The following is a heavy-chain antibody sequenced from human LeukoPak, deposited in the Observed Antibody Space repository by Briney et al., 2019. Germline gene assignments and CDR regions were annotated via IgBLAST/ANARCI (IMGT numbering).Heavy chain of an antibody. CDR1: GYTFTAYR. CDR2: INPNSGGT. J-gene: IGHJ4*02. Sequence: ASVKVSCKASGYTFTAYRMHWVRQAPGQGLEWMGWINPNSGGTNYAQKFQGRVTVTRDTSISTAYMELGSLRSDDTAVYYCAGAGAGYVLDYWGQGTLVTVSS. CDR3: AGAGAGYVLDY. D-gene: IGHD3-9*01. V-gene: IGHV1-2*02.